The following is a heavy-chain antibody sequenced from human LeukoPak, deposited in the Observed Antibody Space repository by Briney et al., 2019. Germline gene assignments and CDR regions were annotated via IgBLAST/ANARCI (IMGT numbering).Heavy chain of an antibody. Sequence: SETLSLTCTVSGGSISSSSYYWGWIRQPPGQGLELIGTIPYSGNAYYSPSLKSRVTISVDTSKNQFSLKVSSVTAADTAVYYCARYPYSGISGWQAFDYWGQGTLVTVSS. J-gene: IGHJ4*02. V-gene: IGHV4-39*01. CDR3: ARYPYSGISGWQAFDY. D-gene: IGHD6-19*01. CDR2: IPYSGNA. CDR1: GGSISSSSYY.